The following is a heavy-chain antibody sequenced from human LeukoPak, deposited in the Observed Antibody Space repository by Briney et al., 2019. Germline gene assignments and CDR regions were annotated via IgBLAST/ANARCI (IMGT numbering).Heavy chain of an antibody. CDR3: ARRTTYFGWIPSVSPSCFDY. V-gene: IGHV4-4*02. Sequence: KASGTLSLTCAVSGGSISSSNWWSWVRQPPGKGLEWIGEIYHSGSTNYNPSLKSRVTISVDKSKNQFSLKLSSVTAADTAVYYCARRTTYFGWIPSVSPSCFDYWGQGTLVTVSS. CDR2: IYHSGST. D-gene: IGHD3-9*01. CDR1: GGSISSSNW. J-gene: IGHJ4*02.